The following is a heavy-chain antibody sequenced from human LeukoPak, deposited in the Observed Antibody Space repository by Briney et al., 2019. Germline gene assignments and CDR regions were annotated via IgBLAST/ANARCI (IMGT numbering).Heavy chain of an antibody. Sequence: SETLSLTCTVSGGSISSYYWSWIRQPPGKGLEWIGYIYYSGSTYYNPSLKSRVTISVDTSKNQFSLKLSSVTAADTAVYYCARKGGSSSWYKLYYFDYWGQGTLVTVSA. CDR3: ARKGGSSSWYKLYYFDY. V-gene: IGHV4-59*08. CDR2: IYYSGST. D-gene: IGHD6-13*01. CDR1: GGSISSYY. J-gene: IGHJ4*02.